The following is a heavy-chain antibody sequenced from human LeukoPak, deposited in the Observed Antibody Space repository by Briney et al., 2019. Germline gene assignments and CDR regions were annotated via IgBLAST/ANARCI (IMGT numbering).Heavy chain of an antibody. Sequence: ASVKVSCKASGYTFTGYYMHWVRQAPGQGLEWMGWINPNSGGTNYAQKFQGRVTMTRDTSISTAYMELSRLRSDDTAVYYCARVSSSSPGAVDYWGQGTLVTVSS. CDR1: GYTFTGYY. J-gene: IGHJ4*02. CDR3: ARVSSSSPGAVDY. V-gene: IGHV1-2*02. CDR2: INPNSGGT. D-gene: IGHD6-6*01.